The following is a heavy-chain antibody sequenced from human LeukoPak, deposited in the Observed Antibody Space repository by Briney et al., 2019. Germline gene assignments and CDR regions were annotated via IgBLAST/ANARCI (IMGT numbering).Heavy chain of an antibody. V-gene: IGHV4-61*02. CDR1: GGSISSSSYY. D-gene: IGHD3-22*01. Sequence: SETLSLTCTVSGGSISSSSYYWGWIRQPAGKGLEWIGRIYTSGSTNYNPSLKSRVTISVDTSKNQFSLKLSSVTAADTAVYYCARVAYYYDSSGYYYVRSYYYYYMDVWGKGTTVTISS. CDR2: IYTSGST. J-gene: IGHJ6*03. CDR3: ARVAYYYDSSGYYYVRSYYYYYMDV.